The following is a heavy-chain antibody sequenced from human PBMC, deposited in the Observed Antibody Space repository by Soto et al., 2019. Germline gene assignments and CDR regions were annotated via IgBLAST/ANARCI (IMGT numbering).Heavy chain of an antibody. CDR2: IYASGRT. Sequence: SETLSLTCTVSGVSITPYFWSWIRQPAGEAPEWLGHIYASGRTTYNPSLKSRVTMFVSQTQVSLRLTSVTAADTAVYYCARHFDADPYLDHYYFDLWGRGALVTVSS. J-gene: IGHJ2*01. CDR3: ARHFDADPYLDHYYFDL. V-gene: IGHV4-4*07. CDR1: GVSITPYF. D-gene: IGHD3-9*01.